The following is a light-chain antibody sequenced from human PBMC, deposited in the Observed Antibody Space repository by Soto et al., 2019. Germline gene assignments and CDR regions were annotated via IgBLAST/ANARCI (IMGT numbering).Light chain of an antibody. V-gene: IGLV1-44*01. CDR1: YSNIGSNF. Sequence: QSVLTQPPSASATPGQTVTISCSGRYSNIGSNFVSWYQRLPGTAPKLLIYSINQLPSGVPDRFSGSKSGTSASLTISGLQSEDEADYFCSSWDDSLDSPVFGGGTKLTVL. CDR3: SSWDDSLDSPV. J-gene: IGLJ3*02. CDR2: SIN.